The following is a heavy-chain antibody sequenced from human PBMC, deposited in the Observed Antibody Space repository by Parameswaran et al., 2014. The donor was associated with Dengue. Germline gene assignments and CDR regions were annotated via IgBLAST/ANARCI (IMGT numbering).Heavy chain of an antibody. Sequence: RLVRQPWTRLEWMGGIIPFFGTTNYAQKFQGRVTITADESTSTVYMELRSLSSEDTAIYYCAKYCSSPSCYHNWFDPWGQGTLVTVSS. D-gene: IGHD2-2*01. V-gene: IGHV1-69*01. CDR2: IIPFFGTT. CDR3: AKYCSSPSCYHNWFDP. J-gene: IGHJ5*02.